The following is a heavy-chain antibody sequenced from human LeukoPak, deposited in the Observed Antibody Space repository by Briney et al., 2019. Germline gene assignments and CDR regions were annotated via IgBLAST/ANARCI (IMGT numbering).Heavy chain of an antibody. J-gene: IGHJ3*02. CDR2: IIPIFGTA. V-gene: IGHV1-69*06. CDR1: GGTFSSYA. D-gene: IGHD3-22*01. CDR3: ARAPITMIVVVISFDAFDI. Sequence: SVKVSCKASGGTFSSYAISWVRQAPGQGLEWIGGIIPIFGTANYAQKFQGRVTITADKSTSTAYRELSSLRSEDTAVYYCARAPITMIVVVISFDAFDIWGQGTMVTVSS.